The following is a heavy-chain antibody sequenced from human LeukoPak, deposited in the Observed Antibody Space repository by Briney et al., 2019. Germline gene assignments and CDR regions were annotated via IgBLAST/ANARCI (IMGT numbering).Heavy chain of an antibody. CDR2: IKDDGSEK. J-gene: IGHJ4*02. Sequence: GGSLRLSCAASGFVFRNYFMSWVRQAPGKGLEWVASIKDDGSEKYYVDSVRGRYTISRDNTKNSLYLQMSSLRAEDTAVYYCATDRGWRTSGYYLYYFEYWGQGTLVTFSS. V-gene: IGHV3-7*01. D-gene: IGHD3-3*01. CDR1: GFVFRNYF. CDR3: ATDRGWRTSGYYLYYFEY.